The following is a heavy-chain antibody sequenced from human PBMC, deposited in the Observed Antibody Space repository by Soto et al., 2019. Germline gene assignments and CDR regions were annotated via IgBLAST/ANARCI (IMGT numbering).Heavy chain of an antibody. CDR3: ARERPYYDFWSGPDY. J-gene: IGHJ4*02. CDR2: INPNSGGT. V-gene: IGHV1-2*02. CDR1: GYPFTSYG. D-gene: IGHD3-3*01. Sequence: ASVKVSCKASGYPFTSYGITWVRQAPGQGLEWMGWINPNSGGTNYAQKFQGRVTMTRDTSISTAYMELSRLRSDDTAVYYCARERPYYDFWSGPDYWGQGTLVTVSS.